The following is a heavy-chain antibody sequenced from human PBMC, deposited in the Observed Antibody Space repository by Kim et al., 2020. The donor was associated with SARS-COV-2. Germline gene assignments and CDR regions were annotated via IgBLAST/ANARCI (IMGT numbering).Heavy chain of an antibody. D-gene: IGHD6-13*01. Sequence: SETLSLTCTVSGGSISSYYWSWIRQPPGKGLEWIGYISYSGSTNYNPSLKSRVSMSVDTSKNQFSLKLISVTAADTAVYYCARHPTYSGGWSDGHLGQG. CDR3: ARHPTYSGGWSDGH. V-gene: IGHV4-59*08. CDR1: GGSISSYY. J-gene: IGHJ1*01. CDR2: ISYSGST.